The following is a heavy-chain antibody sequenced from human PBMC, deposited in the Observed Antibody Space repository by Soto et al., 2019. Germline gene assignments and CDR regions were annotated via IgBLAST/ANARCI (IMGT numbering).Heavy chain of an antibody. Sequence: QITLKESGPTLVKPTQTLTLTCTFSGFSLSTSGVGVGWIRQPPGKALEWLALIYWDDDKRYSPSLKSRLTITKDTSKTHVVHTMTNMDPVDTATYYCAHRRREFSHFDYWGQGTLVTVSS. CDR3: AHRRREFSHFDY. CDR2: IYWDDDK. D-gene: IGHD3-10*01. V-gene: IGHV2-5*02. J-gene: IGHJ4*02. CDR1: GFSLSTSGVG.